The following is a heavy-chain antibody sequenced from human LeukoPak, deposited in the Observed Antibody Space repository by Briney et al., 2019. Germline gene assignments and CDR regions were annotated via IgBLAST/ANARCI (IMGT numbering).Heavy chain of an antibody. V-gene: IGHV1-18*04. CDR1: GYTFTGYY. D-gene: IGHD2-21*02. J-gene: IGHJ6*03. CDR3: ARGYCGGDCYPGFYYYYMDV. Sequence: GASVKVSCKASGYTFTGYYMHWVRQAPGQGLEWMGWISAYNGNTNYAQKLQGRVTMTTDTSTSTAYMELRSLRSDDTAVYYCARGYCGGDCYPGFYYYYMDVWGKGTTVTVSS. CDR2: ISAYNGNT.